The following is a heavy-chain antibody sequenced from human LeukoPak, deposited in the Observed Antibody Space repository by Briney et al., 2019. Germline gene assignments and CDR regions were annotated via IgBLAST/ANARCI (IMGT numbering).Heavy chain of an antibody. CDR3: AREVPGAMNAFDI. J-gene: IGHJ3*02. Sequence: GGSLRLSCAASGFTFNSYWMSWVRQAPGKGLEWVANIKEDGSKRYYVDSVKGRFTISRDNAENSLLLQMNSLRAEDTAVYYCAREVPGAMNAFDIWGQGTMVTVSS. CDR2: IKEDGSKR. V-gene: IGHV3-7*01. D-gene: IGHD2-2*01. CDR1: GFTFNSYW.